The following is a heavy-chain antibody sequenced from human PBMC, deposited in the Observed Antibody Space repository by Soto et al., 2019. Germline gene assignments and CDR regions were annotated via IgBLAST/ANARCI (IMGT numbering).Heavy chain of an antibody. J-gene: IGHJ4*02. CDR1: GFTFTDSA. CDR3: PRRRDWRAMAPLDY. Sequence: EVQLVESGGGLVQPGGSLKLSCAASGFTFTDSAIHWVRQTSGKGLEWVGGIRTKVDTYATAYAASVKGSFTISRDDSIITGYLQMNSLKAEDTAVYHCPRRRDWRAMAPLDYWGQGTLVAVCS. V-gene: IGHV3-73*02. CDR2: IRTKVDTYAT. D-gene: IGHD5-18*01.